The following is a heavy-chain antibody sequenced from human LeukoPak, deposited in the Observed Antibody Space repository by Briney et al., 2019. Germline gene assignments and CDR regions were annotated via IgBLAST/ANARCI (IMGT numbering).Heavy chain of an antibody. CDR2: INHSGST. Sequence: SETLSLTCAVYGGSFSGYYWSWIRQPPGKGLEWIGEINHSGSTNYNPSLKSRVTISVDTSKNQFSLKLSSVTAADTAVYYCASLTGPEKWFDPWGQGTLVTVSS. V-gene: IGHV4-34*01. CDR3: ASLTGPEKWFDP. CDR1: GGSFSGYY. J-gene: IGHJ5*02. D-gene: IGHD1-14*01.